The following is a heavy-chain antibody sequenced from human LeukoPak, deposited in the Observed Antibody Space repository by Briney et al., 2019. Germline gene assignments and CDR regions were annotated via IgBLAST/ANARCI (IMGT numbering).Heavy chain of an antibody. D-gene: IGHD3-22*01. CDR1: GFTLSSYS. CDR3: ARDLDYYDSSGLDY. V-gene: IGHV3-21*01. Sequence: GGSLRLSCAASGFTLSSYSMNWVRQAPGKGLEWVSSISSSSSYIYYADSVKGRFTISRDNAKNSLYLQMNSLRAEDTAVYYCARDLDYYDSSGLDYWGQGTLVTVSS. CDR2: ISSSSSYI. J-gene: IGHJ4*02.